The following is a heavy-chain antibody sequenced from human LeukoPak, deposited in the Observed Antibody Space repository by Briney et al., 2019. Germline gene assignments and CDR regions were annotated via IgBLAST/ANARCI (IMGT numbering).Heavy chain of an antibody. CDR1: GFTFDDYA. D-gene: IGHD3-22*01. J-gene: IGHJ3*02. Sequence: PGRSLRLSCAASGFTFDDYAMHWVRQAPGKGLEWVSGFSWNSGSIGYADSVKGRFTISRDNAKNSLYLQMNSLRAEDMALYYCAKGISSGYPDAFDIWGQGTMVTVSS. CDR2: FSWNSGSI. V-gene: IGHV3-9*03. CDR3: AKGISSGYPDAFDI.